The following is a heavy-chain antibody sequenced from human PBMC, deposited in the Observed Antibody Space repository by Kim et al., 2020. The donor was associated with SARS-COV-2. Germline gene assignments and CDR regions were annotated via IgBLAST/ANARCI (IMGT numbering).Heavy chain of an antibody. V-gene: IGHV4-31*03. CDR2: IYYSGST. J-gene: IGHJ4*02. Sequence: SETLSLTCTVSGGSISSGGYYWSWIRQHPGKGLEWIGYIYYSGSTYYNQSLKSRVTISVDTSKNQFSLKLSSVTAADTAVYYCARVRSFFGVVRNFDYWGQGTLVTVSS. CDR3: ARVRSFFGVVRNFDY. D-gene: IGHD3-3*01. CDR1: GGSISSGGYY.